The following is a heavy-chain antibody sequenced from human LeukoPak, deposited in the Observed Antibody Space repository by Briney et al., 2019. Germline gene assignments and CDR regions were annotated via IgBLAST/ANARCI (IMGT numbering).Heavy chain of an antibody. CDR3: ARVSIYCSSTSCHYYMDV. V-gene: IGHV4-39*01. CDR1: GGSISSSSYY. D-gene: IGHD2-2*01. Sequence: SETLSLTCTVSGGSISSSSYYWGWIRQPPGKGLEWIGSIYYSGSTYYNPSLKSRVTISVDTSKDQFSLKLSSVTAADTAVYYCARVSIYCSSTSCHYYMDVWGKGTTVTVSS. J-gene: IGHJ6*03. CDR2: IYYSGST.